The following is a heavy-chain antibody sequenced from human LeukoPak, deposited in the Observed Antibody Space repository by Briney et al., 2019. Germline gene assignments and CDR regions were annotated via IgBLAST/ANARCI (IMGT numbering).Heavy chain of an antibody. CDR2: ISAHNGNT. D-gene: IGHD3-16*01. CDR1: GYSFSNYG. Sequence: ASVKVSCKASGYSFSNYGISWVRQAPGQGLEWMGWISAHNGNTNYAQKLQGRVTMTTYTSTSTAYMELRTLRSDDTAVYYCARDHSYASRGGSFDYWGQGTLVTVSS. J-gene: IGHJ4*02. V-gene: IGHV1-18*01. CDR3: ARDHSYASRGGSFDY.